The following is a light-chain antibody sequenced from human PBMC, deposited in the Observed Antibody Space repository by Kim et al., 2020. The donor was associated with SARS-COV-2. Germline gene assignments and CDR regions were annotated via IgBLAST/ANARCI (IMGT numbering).Light chain of an antibody. V-gene: IGKV3-11*01. CDR3: QQRGSWPPAVT. CDR2: DAA. J-gene: IGKJ4*01. Sequence: PGEGATLSCRASHNVGINLAWYQQTPGQSPRLLIYDAAMRAAGIPDRFSGSGSGTDFTITIGSLAPEDFAIYYCQQRGSWPPAVTFGGGTKVDIK. CDR1: HNVGIN.